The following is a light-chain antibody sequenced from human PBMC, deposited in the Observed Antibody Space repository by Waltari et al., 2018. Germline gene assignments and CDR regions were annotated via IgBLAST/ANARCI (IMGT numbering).Light chain of an antibody. CDR3: GQGTHWPPS. CDR1: QSLLHSDGNTY. Sequence: VAMTQLSHSLSITSGLPAYISCRSGQSLLHSDGNTYLSWYQQKPGQPPKLLIYNVSTRDSGVPDRFSGSGAGTDFTLKIGRMEAEDVGVYYCGQGTHWPPSFGQGTKVEIK. V-gene: IGKV2-30*02. J-gene: IGKJ2*03. CDR2: NVS.